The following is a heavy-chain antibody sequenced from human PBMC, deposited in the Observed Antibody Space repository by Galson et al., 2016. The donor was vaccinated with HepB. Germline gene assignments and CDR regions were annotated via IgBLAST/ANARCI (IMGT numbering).Heavy chain of an antibody. Sequence: SLRLSCAASGLIFSNYAMHWVRQAPGQGLEWVAVTSSDGSNKYYADSVKGRFAISRDNSKNTLYLQMNSLRYEDTAVYYCAGDGKYENSHDTSAFAKLDHWGQGTLVTVSS. CDR1: GLIFSNYA. CDR2: TSSDGSNK. V-gene: IGHV3-30*03. J-gene: IGHJ4*02. D-gene: IGHD3-22*01. CDR3: AGDGKYENSHDTSAFAKLDH.